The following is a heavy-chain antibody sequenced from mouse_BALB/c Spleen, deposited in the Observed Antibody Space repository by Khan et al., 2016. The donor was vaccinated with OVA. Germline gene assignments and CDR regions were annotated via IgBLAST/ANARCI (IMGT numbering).Heavy chain of an antibody. CDR1: GLSLTNYG. CDR3: ASPLYYYGYAMDY. J-gene: IGHJ4*01. Sequence: QVQLKQSGPGLVQPSQSLSITCTVSGLSLTNYGIHWVRQSPGRGLEWLGVIWSGGTTAYNAPFISRLSIIKDNSKSQVFFKMNSLQANDTAIYYCASPLYYYGYAMDYWGQGTSVTVSS. D-gene: IGHD1-1*01. V-gene: IGHV2-2*02. CDR2: IWSGGTT.